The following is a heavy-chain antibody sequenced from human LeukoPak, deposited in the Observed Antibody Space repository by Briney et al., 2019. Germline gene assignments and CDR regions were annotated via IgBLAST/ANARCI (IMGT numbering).Heavy chain of an antibody. D-gene: IGHD3-10*01. V-gene: IGHV3-7*01. Sequence: GGSLRLSCAASGFTFSSYEMSWVRQAPGKGLEWVANIKQDGSEKYYVDSVKGRFTISRDNAKNSLYLQMNSLRAEDTAVYYCARALPIGDYWGQGTLVTVSS. CDR2: IKQDGSEK. J-gene: IGHJ4*02. CDR1: GFTFSSYE. CDR3: ARALPIGDY.